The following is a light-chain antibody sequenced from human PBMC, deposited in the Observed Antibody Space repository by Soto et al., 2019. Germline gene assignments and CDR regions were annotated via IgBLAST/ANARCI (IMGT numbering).Light chain of an antibody. CDR1: QSIRSY. V-gene: IGKV1-39*01. Sequence: DIQLTQSPSSLSASLGDRVTITCRASQSIRSYLNWYQQKPGKAPKLLIYAASSLQTGVSSRFSGSRSGTDFTLTISNLQPEDFATYYCQQTSSTPTFGGGTKVDIK. CDR3: QQTSSTPT. CDR2: AAS. J-gene: IGKJ4*01.